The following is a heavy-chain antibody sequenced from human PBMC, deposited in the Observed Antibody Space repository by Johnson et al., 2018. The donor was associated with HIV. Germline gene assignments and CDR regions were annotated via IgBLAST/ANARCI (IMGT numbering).Heavy chain of an antibody. V-gene: IGHV3-11*01. J-gene: IGHJ3*02. CDR3: ARSVGYYDSSGYYYVDAFDI. D-gene: IGHD3-22*01. CDR1: GFTFSDYY. Sequence: QVQLVESGGGLVKPGGSLRLSCAASGFTFSDYYMSWIRQAPGKGLEWVSYISSSGSTIYYPDSVKGRFTISRDSAKNSLYLQMNSLRAEDTALYYCARSVGYYDSSGYYYVDAFDIWGQGTMVTVSS. CDR2: ISSSGSTI.